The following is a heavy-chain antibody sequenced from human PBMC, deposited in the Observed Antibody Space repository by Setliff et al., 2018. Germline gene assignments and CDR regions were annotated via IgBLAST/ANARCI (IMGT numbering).Heavy chain of an antibody. V-gene: IGHV4-38-2*01. J-gene: IGHJ3*02. CDR1: GYSISNGFY. CDR2: LFDGGSA. CDR3: RQAVVGRDVFDI. D-gene: IGHD1-1*01. Sequence: SETLSLTCAVSGYSISNGFYWGWIRQSPVKGLEWIGSLFDGGSAYYSPSLKSRASISLDASKNQFALKLTSVTAADTALYYCRQAVVGRDVFDIWGQGTVVTVS.